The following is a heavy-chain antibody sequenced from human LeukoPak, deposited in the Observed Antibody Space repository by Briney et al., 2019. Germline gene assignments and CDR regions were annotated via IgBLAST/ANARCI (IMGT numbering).Heavy chain of an antibody. CDR2: ISYDGSNK. V-gene: IGHV3-30*04. D-gene: IGHD4-17*01. CDR1: GFTFSSYA. Sequence: PGGSLRLSCAASGFTFSSYAMHWVRQAPGKGLEWVAVISYDGSNKYYADSVKGRFTISRDNSKNTLYLQMNSLRAGDTAVYYCARGTTTVTTCISCYGMDVWGQGTTVTVSS. J-gene: IGHJ6*02. CDR3: ARGTTTVTTCISCYGMDV.